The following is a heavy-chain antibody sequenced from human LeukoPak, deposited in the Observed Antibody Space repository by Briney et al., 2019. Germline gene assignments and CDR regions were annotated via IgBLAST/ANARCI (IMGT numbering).Heavy chain of an antibody. CDR3: ARDSPTSGIDY. Sequence: GGSLRLSCAASGFSASSNYMSWVRQAPGKGLEWVSVIYSNGKEYYAESAKGRFTISRDISKNSLDLQMNRLRVEDTAVYYCARDSPTSGIDYWAQGTLVIVSS. CDR2: IYSNGKE. D-gene: IGHD2-15*01. CDR1: GFSASSNY. J-gene: IGHJ4*02. V-gene: IGHV3-53*01.